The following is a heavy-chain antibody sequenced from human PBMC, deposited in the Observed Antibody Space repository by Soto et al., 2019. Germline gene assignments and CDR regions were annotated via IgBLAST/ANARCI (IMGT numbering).Heavy chain of an antibody. D-gene: IGHD6-13*01. CDR2: TYYRSKWYN. CDR1: GDSVSSNSAA. Sequence: PSETLSLTCAISGDSVSSNSAAWNWIRQSPSRGLEWLGRTYYRSKWYNDYAVSVKSRITINPDTSKNQFSLQLNSVTPEDTAVYYCARDLGIAAADPYYYYYGMDVWGQGTTVTVSS. CDR3: ARDLGIAAADPYYYYYGMDV. J-gene: IGHJ6*02. V-gene: IGHV6-1*01.